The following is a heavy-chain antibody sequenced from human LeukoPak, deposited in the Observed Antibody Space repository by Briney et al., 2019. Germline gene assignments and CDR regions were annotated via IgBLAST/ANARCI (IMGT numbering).Heavy chain of an antibody. CDR2: ISAYNGNT. V-gene: IGHV1-18*01. CDR1: GYTFTSYG. CDR3: AREVLWFGESFFDY. D-gene: IGHD3-10*01. Sequence: VASVKVSCKASGYTFTSYGISWVRQAPGQGLEWMGWISAYNGNTNYAQKLQGRVTMTTDTSTSTAYMELRSLRSDDTAVYYCAREVLWFGESFFDYWGQGTLVTVSS. J-gene: IGHJ4*02.